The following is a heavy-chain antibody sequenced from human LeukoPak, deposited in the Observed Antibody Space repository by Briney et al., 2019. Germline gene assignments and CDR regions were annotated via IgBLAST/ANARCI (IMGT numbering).Heavy chain of an antibody. D-gene: IGHD2-2*01. J-gene: IGHJ6*02. Sequence: GGSLRLSCAASGFTFSSYWMSWVRQAPGKGLEWVANIKQDGSEKYYVDSVKGRFTISRDNAKNSLYLQMNSLRAEDTAVYYCAREREYCSSTSCYLYYYYGMDVWGQGTTVTVSS. CDR1: GFTFSSYW. V-gene: IGHV3-7*03. CDR2: IKQDGSEK. CDR3: AREREYCSSTSCYLYYYYGMDV.